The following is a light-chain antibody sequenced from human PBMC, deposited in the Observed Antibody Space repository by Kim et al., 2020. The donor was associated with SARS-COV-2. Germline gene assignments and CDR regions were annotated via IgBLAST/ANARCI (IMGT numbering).Light chain of an antibody. CDR3: QVLDTDTDDYV. V-gene: IGLV3-21*01. CDR1: NIGGHS. Sequence: SYELTQPPSVSVAPGQTARITCGGNNIGGHSVHWYQQKPGQAPVLVIYYDSDRPSGIPERFSGSKAATTATLTISRVEAGDEADYYCQVLDTDTDDYVFGTGTKVTVL. CDR2: YDS. J-gene: IGLJ1*01.